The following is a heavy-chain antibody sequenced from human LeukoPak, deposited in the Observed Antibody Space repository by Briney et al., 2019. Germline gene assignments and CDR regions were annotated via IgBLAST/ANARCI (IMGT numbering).Heavy chain of an antibody. J-gene: IGHJ4*02. CDR2: ISSSSSYM. CDR1: GFPFSSYS. Sequence: PGGSLRLSCAASGFPFSSYSMNWVRQAPGKGLEWVSSISSSSSYMDYADSAKGRFTISRDNAKNSLYLQMNSLRAKDTAVYYCARASSNYLDYWGQGTLVTVSS. V-gene: IGHV3-21*01. D-gene: IGHD4-11*01. CDR3: ARASSNYLDY.